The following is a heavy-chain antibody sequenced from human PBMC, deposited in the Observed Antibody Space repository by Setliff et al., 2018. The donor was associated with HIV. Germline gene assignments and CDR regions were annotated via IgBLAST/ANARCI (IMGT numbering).Heavy chain of an antibody. J-gene: IGHJ6*02. CDR3: ARGSLRGVLALGMDV. D-gene: IGHD3-10*01. CDR2: IYNSGST. Sequence: PSETLSLTCSVSGGSISSGSYYWSWIRQPAGKGLEWIGRIYNSGSTIYNPSLKGRFTIFRDNAKSSMYLQMNSLRAEDTAIYYCARGSLRGVLALGMDVWGQGTTVTVSS. V-gene: IGHV4-61*02. CDR1: GGSISSGSYY.